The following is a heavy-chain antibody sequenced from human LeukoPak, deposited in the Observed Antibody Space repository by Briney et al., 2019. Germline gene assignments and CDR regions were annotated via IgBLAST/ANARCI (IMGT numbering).Heavy chain of an antibody. D-gene: IGHD3-16*02. J-gene: IGHJ3*02. V-gene: IGHV4-59*01. CDR3: ARGDILNAFDI. CDR2: IYYSGST. Sequence: SETLSLTCTVSGGSISSYYWSWIRQPPGKGLEWIGYIYYSGSTSYNPSLKSRVTISVDTSKNQFSLKLSSVTAADTAVYYCARGDILNAFDIWGQGTMVTVSS. CDR1: GGSISSYY.